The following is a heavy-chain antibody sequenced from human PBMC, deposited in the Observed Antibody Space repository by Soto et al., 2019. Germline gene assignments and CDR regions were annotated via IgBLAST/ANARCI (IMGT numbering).Heavy chain of an antibody. D-gene: IGHD3-22*01. CDR2: INAGNGNT. CDR3: ARSAGGYYNWFDP. V-gene: IGHV1-3*01. J-gene: IGHJ5*02. CDR1: GYTFTSYA. Sequence: GASVKVSCKASGYTFTSYAMHWVRQAPGQRLEWMGWINAGNGNTKYSQKFQGRVTITRDTSASTAYMELSSLRSEDTAVYYCARSAGGYYNWFDPWGQGTLVTAPQ.